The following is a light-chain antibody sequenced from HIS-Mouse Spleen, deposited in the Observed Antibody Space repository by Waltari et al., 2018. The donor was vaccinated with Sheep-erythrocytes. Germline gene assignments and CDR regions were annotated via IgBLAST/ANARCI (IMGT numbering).Light chain of an antibody. CDR1: SSNIGSNT. Sequence: QSVLTQPPSASGTPGQRVTISCSGSSSNIGSNTVNWYQQLPGTAPKPLIYINNQRPSGVLDRFSGSKSGTSASLAISGLQSEDEADYYCAAWDDSLNGPVFGGGTKLTVL. V-gene: IGLV1-44*01. J-gene: IGLJ3*02. CDR3: AAWDDSLNGPV. CDR2: INN.